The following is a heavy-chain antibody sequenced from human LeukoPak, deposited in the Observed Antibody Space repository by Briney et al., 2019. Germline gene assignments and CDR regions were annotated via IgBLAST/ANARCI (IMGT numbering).Heavy chain of an antibody. CDR2: LYNSGTT. D-gene: IGHD1-1*01. J-gene: IGHJ2*01. CDR1: RAAISSYF. Sequence: SETLSLTCTVSRAAISSYFWSWIRQPPGKGLEWIGYLYNSGTTKYNSSLGGRVTISVDTSSNQFSLNLTSVTAADTAVYYCARALRNGHFDLWGRGTLVAVSS. CDR3: ARALRNGHFDL. V-gene: IGHV4-59*01.